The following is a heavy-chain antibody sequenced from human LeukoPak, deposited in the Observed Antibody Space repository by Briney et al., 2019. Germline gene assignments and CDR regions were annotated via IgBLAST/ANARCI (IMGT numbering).Heavy chain of an antibody. CDR1: GYIFTGYG. V-gene: IGHV1-18*01. CDR3: GRENFASETYYCDY. J-gene: IGHJ4*02. CDR2: IGAYNGNT. Sequence: GASVKVSCKASGYIFTGYGVTWVRQAPGQELEWMGWIGAYNGNTKYEEKVQDRVTMTTDTSTNTVYMELRSLRSDDSAVYYCGRENFASETYYCDYWGQGTQVTVSS. D-gene: IGHD3-10*01.